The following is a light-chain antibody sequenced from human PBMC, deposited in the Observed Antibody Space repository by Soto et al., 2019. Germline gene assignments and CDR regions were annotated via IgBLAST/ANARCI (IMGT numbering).Light chain of an antibody. CDR2: GTS. V-gene: IGKV1-5*03. J-gene: IGKJ1*01. CDR1: QTIRKS. CDR3: QQYKSYWT. Sequence: DIQMTQSPSSLSASVVDTISITCRSFQTIRKSLNWYQQKPGKAPKLLIFGTSTLETGFPSRFSGSGSETEFTLTISSLQPDDFATYFCQQYKSYWTFGQGTKVDIK.